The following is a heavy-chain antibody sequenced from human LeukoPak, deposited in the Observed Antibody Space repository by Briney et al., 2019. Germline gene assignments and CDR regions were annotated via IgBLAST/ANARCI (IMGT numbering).Heavy chain of an antibody. Sequence: GGSQRLSCAASGFTFSSYGMHWVRQAPGKGLEWVAVISYDGSNKYYADSVKGRFTISRDNSKNTLYLQMNSLRAEDTAVYYCAKEDGSGSPATDYGMDVWGKGTTVTVSS. V-gene: IGHV3-30*18. D-gene: IGHD3-10*01. J-gene: IGHJ6*04. CDR2: ISYDGSNK. CDR1: GFTFSSYG. CDR3: AKEDGSGSPATDYGMDV.